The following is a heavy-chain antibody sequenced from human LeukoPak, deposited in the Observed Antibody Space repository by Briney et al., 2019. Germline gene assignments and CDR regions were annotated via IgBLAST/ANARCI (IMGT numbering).Heavy chain of an antibody. CDR2: IRSKTAGGTT. J-gene: IGHJ4*02. V-gene: IGHV3-15*07. CDR3: SQGSGQYFDY. D-gene: IGHD2-15*01. CDR1: GLTVSNVW. Sequence: GGSLRLSCAVSGLTVSNVWMNWIRQAPGQGLEWVGRIRSKTAGGTTDFAAPVKGRFSISRDDSKNTLYLQMSSLTSEDTGVYYCSQGSGQYFDYWGQGTLVTVSS.